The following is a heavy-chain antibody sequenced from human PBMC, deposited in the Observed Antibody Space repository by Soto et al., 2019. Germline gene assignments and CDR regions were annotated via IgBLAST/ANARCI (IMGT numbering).Heavy chain of an antibody. CDR2: ISHDGINK. CDR3: ARDMYSSDYFVKWFEP. Sequence: PWGSLRLSCTASGFSFSSYAMYWFLQPPWKGLEWVAVISHDGINKHYADSVKGRVTVSRDNSNHSLDLQLNSLRGEDTAMYYCARDMYSSDYFVKWFEPWGQGTLVTVSS. CDR1: GFSFSSYA. J-gene: IGHJ5*02. V-gene: IGHV3-30-3*01. D-gene: IGHD6-19*01.